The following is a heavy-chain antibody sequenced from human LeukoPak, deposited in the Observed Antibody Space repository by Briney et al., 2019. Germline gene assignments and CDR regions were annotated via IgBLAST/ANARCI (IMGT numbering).Heavy chain of an antibody. V-gene: IGHV1-69*13. CDR1: GGTFSSYA. CDR2: IIPIFGTA. CDR3: ARDGGHIVVVPAARGYYYMDV. D-gene: IGHD2-2*01. Sequence: GASVKVSCKASGGTFSSYAISWVRQAPGQGLEWMGGIIPIFGTANYAQKFQGRVTITADESTSTAYMELSSLRSEDTAVYYCARDGGHIVVVPAARGYYYMDVWGKGTTVTVSS. J-gene: IGHJ6*03.